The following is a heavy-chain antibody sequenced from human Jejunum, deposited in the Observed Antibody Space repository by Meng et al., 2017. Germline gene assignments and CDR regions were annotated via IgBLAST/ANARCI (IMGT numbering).Heavy chain of an antibody. D-gene: IGHD3-10*01. Sequence: GGSLRLSCAASGFTFSNYEMNWVRQAPGKGLEWVSSISPSGRTIYYADSVKGRFTISRDNAKNSLYLQMNSLRAEDTAVYYCTRSRQGSGSYYRPLGYWGQGTLVTVSS. CDR1: GFTFSNYE. CDR2: ISPSGRTI. CDR3: TRSRQGSGSYYRPLGY. J-gene: IGHJ4*02. V-gene: IGHV3-48*03.